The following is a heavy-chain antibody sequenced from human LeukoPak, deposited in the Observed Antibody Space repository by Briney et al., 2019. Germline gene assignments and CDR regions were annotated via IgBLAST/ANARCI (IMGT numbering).Heavy chain of an antibody. CDR2: ISWNSGSI. D-gene: IGHD2-8*02. Sequence: GGSLRLSCAAAGFTFDDYAMHWVRQDPGKGQEWVSGISWNSGSIGYADSVKGRFTISRDNAKNSLYLQMNSLRAEDTALYYCAIELTGDVYWGQGTLVTVSS. J-gene: IGHJ4*02. CDR3: AIELTGDVY. V-gene: IGHV3-9*01. CDR1: GFTFDDYA.